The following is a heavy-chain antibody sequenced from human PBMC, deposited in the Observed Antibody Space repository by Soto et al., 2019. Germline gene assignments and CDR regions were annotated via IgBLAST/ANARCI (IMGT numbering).Heavy chain of an antibody. CDR3: ARTYYYGAGGFFDS. Sequence: QVQLVQSGAEVKKPGASVKVSCKASGYTFTTYYMHWVRQAPGQGLEWMGVINPSGGSTTYAQKFQGRVTLTRDTSTSTVYMELSSLRSEDTAVYYCARTYYYGAGGFFDSWGQGTLVTVSS. J-gene: IGHJ4*02. CDR2: INPSGGST. V-gene: IGHV1-46*01. CDR1: GYTFTTYY. D-gene: IGHD3-10*01.